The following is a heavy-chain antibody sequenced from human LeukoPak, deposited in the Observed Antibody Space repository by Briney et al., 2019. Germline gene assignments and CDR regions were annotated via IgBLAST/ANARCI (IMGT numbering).Heavy chain of an antibody. J-gene: IGHJ4*02. CDR1: GYTFTGYY. Sequence: ASVKVSCKASGYTFTGYYMHWVRQAPGQGLEWMGWINPNSGGTNYAQKFQGRVTMTRDTSISTAYMELSRLRSDDTAVYYCARSSIEGYYYGSGSYYFDYWGQGTLVTVSS. CDR2: INPNSGGT. D-gene: IGHD3-10*01. CDR3: ARSSIEGYYYGSGSYYFDY. V-gene: IGHV1-2*02.